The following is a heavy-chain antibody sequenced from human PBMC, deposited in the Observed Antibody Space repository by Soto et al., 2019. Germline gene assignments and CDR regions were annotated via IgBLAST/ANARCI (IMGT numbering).Heavy chain of an antibody. CDR1: GYTFTSYG. CDR3: ARGTVRSYGLNYFDY. D-gene: IGHD5-18*01. V-gene: IGHV1-18*01. Sequence: ASVKVSCKASGYTFTSYGISWVRQAPGQGLEWMGWISAYNGNTNYAQKLQGRVTMTTDTSTSTAYVELRSLRSDDTAVYYCARGTVRSYGLNYFDYWGQGTLVTVSS. J-gene: IGHJ4*02. CDR2: ISAYNGNT.